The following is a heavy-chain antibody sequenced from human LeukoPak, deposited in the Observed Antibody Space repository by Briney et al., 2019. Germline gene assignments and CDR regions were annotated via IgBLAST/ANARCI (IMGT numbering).Heavy chain of an antibody. D-gene: IGHD3-10*01. Sequence: ASVKVSCKASGYTFTSYGISWVRQAPGQGLEWMGWISAYNGNTNYAQKLQGRVTMTTDTSTSTAYMELRSLRPDDTAVYYCARDYGSGSYSYFDYWGQGTLVTVSS. CDR2: ISAYNGNT. V-gene: IGHV1-18*01. J-gene: IGHJ4*02. CDR1: GYTFTSYG. CDR3: ARDYGSGSYSYFDY.